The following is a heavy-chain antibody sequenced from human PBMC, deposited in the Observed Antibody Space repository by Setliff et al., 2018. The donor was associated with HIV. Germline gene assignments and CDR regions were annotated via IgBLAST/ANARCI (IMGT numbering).Heavy chain of an antibody. CDR1: GVSISSGSFY. V-gene: IGHV4-61*02. J-gene: IGHJ6*03. CDR3: ARGLSIFGVATPGFYSFMDV. D-gene: IGHD3-3*01. Sequence: SETLSLTCTVSGVSISSGSFYWTWIRQPAGKGLEWIGRIYTSGSTNYNPSLKSRVTISVDTSKNQFSLKLSSVTAADTAVYYCARGLSIFGVATPGFYSFMDVWDKGTTVTVSS. CDR2: IYTSGST.